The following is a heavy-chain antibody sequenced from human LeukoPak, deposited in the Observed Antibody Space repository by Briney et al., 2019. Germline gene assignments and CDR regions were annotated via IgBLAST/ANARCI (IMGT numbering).Heavy chain of an antibody. V-gene: IGHV3-30*02. CDR2: IRYDGSNK. Sequence: PGGSLRLSCAASGFTFSSYGMHWVRQAPGKGLEWVAFIRYDGSNKYYADSVKGRFTISRGNSKNTLYLQMNSLRAEDTAVYYCAKDRGSSGWYDSGYYFDYWGQGTLVTVSS. CDR3: AKDRGSSGWYDSGYYFDY. CDR1: GFTFSSYG. J-gene: IGHJ4*02. D-gene: IGHD6-19*01.